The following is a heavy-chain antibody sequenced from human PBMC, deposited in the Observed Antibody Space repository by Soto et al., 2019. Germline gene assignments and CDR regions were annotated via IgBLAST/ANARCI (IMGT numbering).Heavy chain of an antibody. V-gene: IGHV5-51*01. J-gene: IGHJ6*02. CDR1: TYGVSRYW. CDR2: SYPGDSDT. Sequence: PGEALKLSSHGSTYGVSRYWLVWRGEMPWRGLELMGISYPGDSDTRYSPSFQGQVTISADKSISTAYLQWSSLKASDTAMYYCARHKGPSYCSGGRWYSNYYYGMDGWAPGTTLTVSS. D-gene: IGHD2-15*01. CDR3: ARHKGPSYCSGGRWYSNYYYGMDG.